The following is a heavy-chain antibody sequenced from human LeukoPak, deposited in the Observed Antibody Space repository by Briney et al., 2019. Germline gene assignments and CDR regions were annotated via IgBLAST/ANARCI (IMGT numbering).Heavy chain of an antibody. Sequence: GGSLRLSCAASGFTFSSYEMNWVRQAPGKGLEWVSYISSSGSTIYYADSVKGRFTISRDNAKNSLYLQMNSLRAEDTAVYYCARVKSGYYDSSGYPDYWGQGTLVTVSS. J-gene: IGHJ4*02. CDR3: ARVKSGYYDSSGYPDY. V-gene: IGHV3-48*03. D-gene: IGHD3-22*01. CDR1: GFTFSSYE. CDR2: ISSSGSTI.